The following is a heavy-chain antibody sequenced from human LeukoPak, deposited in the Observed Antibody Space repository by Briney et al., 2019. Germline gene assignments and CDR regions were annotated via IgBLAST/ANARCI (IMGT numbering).Heavy chain of an antibody. V-gene: IGHV3-7*04. Sequence: GGSLRLSCAASGFPTSNYWMSWVRQAPGKGLEWVASIRPDGGEEHFVDSVMGRFTISRDNAKHSMYLQMNSLRAEDTAVYYCARLLGMGTTFDMWGQGTMVTVSS. CDR2: IRPDGGEE. D-gene: IGHD5-24*01. J-gene: IGHJ3*02. CDR3: ARLLGMGTTFDM. CDR1: GFPTSNYW.